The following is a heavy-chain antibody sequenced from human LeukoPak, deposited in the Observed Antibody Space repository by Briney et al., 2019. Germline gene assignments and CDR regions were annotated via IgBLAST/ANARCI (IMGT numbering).Heavy chain of an antibody. CDR3: ARNTYGYKFSMDV. Sequence: ASVKVSCKASGFALYKYNIVWVRQAPGQGLEWVGWITAFNGNTNYGQKVQGRVTMTTDTSTSTSYMELRNLRSDDTAVYYCARNTYGYKFSMDVWGKGTTATVSS. CDR1: GFALYKYN. CDR2: ITAFNGNT. V-gene: IGHV1-18*04. J-gene: IGHJ6*03. D-gene: IGHD5-24*01.